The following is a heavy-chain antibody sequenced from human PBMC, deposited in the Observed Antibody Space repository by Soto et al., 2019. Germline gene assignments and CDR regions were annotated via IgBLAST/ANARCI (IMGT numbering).Heavy chain of an antibody. CDR3: ARDLGGPDY. D-gene: IGHD3-16*01. CDR1: GFSLSPYW. J-gene: IGHJ4*02. CDR2: LSSDGFGA. V-gene: IGHV3-74*03. Sequence: PVGSLRLSCAASGFSLSPYWMHWVRQVPGRGLEWVARLSSDGFGAAYADSVKGRFFISRDIARNTLSLQMNSLRADETAVYYCARDLGGPDYWGRGTSVTVSS.